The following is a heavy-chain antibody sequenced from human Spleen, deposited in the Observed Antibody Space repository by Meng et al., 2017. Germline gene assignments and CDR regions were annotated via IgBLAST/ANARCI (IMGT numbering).Heavy chain of an antibody. V-gene: IGHV4-34*01. CDR2: INHSGST. Sequence: QVQLQQGGAGLFKPSETLSLTCAVYGGSFSGYYWSWIRQPPGKGLEWIGEINHSGSTNYNPSLESRATISVDTSQNNLSLKLSSVTAADSAVYYCARGPTTMAHDFDYWGQGTLVTVSS. D-gene: IGHD5-24*01. CDR3: ARGPTTMAHDFDY. CDR1: GGSFSGYY. J-gene: IGHJ4*02.